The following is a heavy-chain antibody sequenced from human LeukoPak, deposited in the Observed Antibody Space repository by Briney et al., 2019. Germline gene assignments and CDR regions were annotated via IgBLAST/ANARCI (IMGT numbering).Heavy chain of an antibody. V-gene: IGHV3-30*03. CDR2: ISYDGSDK. D-gene: IGHD2-21*01. J-gene: IGHJ4*02. Sequence: PGGSLRLSCAAPGSSFSTHAMHWVRQAPGKGLEWVGVISYDGSDKYYVDSVKGRFTISRDNSKNTLYLQMNSLRAEDTAVYYCAGAIGYFDYWGQGTLVTVSS. CDR3: AGAIGYFDY. CDR1: GSSFSTHA.